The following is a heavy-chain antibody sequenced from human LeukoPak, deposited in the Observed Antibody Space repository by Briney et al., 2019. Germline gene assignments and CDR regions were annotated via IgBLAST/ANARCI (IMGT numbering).Heavy chain of an antibody. D-gene: IGHD1-20*01. CDR1: GFTFSSYW. CDR2: IKQDGSEK. J-gene: IGHJ4*02. CDR3: ARGITGMMLDY. V-gene: IGHV3-7*01. Sequence: GGSLRLSCAASGFTFSSYWMSWVRQAPGKGLEWVANIKQDGSEKYYVDSVKGRFTISRDNAKNSLYLQMNSLRAEDTAVCYCARGITGMMLDYWGQGTLVTVSS.